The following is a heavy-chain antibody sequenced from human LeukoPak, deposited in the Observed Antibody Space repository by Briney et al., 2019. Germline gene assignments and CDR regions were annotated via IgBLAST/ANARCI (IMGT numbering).Heavy chain of an antibody. CDR3: VTSSAVGGAQRAFDY. Sequence: ASVEVSCKASGYTFTGYYIHWVRQAPGQGLGWLGWINPNAGDTKYAQKFQGRVTVTRDTSISTAYMELSRLRSDDTAVYYCVTSSAVGGAQRAFDYWGQGTLVTVSS. V-gene: IGHV1-2*02. J-gene: IGHJ4*02. CDR1: GYTFTGYY. D-gene: IGHD3-10*01. CDR2: INPNAGDT.